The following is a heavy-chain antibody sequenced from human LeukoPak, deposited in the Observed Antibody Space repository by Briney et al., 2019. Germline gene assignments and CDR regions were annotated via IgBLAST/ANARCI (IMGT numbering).Heavy chain of an antibody. D-gene: IGHD4/OR15-4a*01. V-gene: IGHV3-15*01. CDR2: IKSKTEGGTR. J-gene: IGHJ3*02. CDR1: GFTSSNAW. Sequence: PGGSLTLSCAVSGFTSSNAWMSWVRQAPGKGLEWVGRIKSKTEGGTRDYAAPVKGRFTISRDDSKNTLYLQMNSLKTEDTAVYYCTTFDYAAFLIWGQGTMVTVSS. CDR3: TTFDYAAFLI.